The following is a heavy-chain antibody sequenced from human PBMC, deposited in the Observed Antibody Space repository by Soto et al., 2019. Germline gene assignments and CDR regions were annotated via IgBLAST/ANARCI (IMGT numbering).Heavy chain of an antibody. J-gene: IGHJ4*02. CDR1: GFTFNNYA. Sequence: QPGGSLRLSCAASGFTFNNYAMNWVRQAPGMGLEWVATISNTGGGTYYADSVKGRFTISRDNSKNTLYLQMSSLRVEDTAVYYCAKDRLAGNFDYWGQGTQVTVSS. CDR2: ISNTGGGT. V-gene: IGHV3-23*01. CDR3: AKDRLAGNFDY.